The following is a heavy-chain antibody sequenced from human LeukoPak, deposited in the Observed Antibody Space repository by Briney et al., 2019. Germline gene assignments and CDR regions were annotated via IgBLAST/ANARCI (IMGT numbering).Heavy chain of an antibody. CDR1: GFTFSSYW. CDR2: INSDGSST. V-gene: IGHV3-74*01. Sequence: GGSLRLSCAASGFTFSSYWMHWVRQAPGKGLVWVSRINSDGSSTSCADSVKGRFTISRDNAKNTLYLQMNSLRAEDTAVYYCARGYCSSTSCYSTRFDPWGQGTLVTVSS. J-gene: IGHJ5*02. D-gene: IGHD2-2*01. CDR3: ARGYCSSTSCYSTRFDP.